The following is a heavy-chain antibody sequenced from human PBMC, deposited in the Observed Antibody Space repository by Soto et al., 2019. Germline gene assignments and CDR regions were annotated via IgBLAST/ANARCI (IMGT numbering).Heavy chain of an antibody. CDR3: ARDQREICSGGSCYPGGFDI. Sequence: KSSETLSLTCTVSRGSISSGGYYWSWIRQHPGKGLEWIGYIDYSESTYYNPSLKSRVSISVDTSKNQFSLTLGSVTAADTAVYYYARDQREICSGGSCYPGGFDIWGQGTLVTVSS. D-gene: IGHD2-15*01. J-gene: IGHJ3*02. CDR1: RGSISSGGYY. V-gene: IGHV4-31*03. CDR2: IDYSEST.